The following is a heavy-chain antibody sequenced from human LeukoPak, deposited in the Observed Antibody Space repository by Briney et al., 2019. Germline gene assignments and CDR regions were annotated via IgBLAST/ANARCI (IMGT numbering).Heavy chain of an antibody. CDR2: ISSSGSTI. V-gene: IGHV3-48*03. J-gene: IGHJ4*02. CDR3: AREGRYCSSTSCYVTAFDY. Sequence: GGSLRLSCAASGFTFSSYEMNWVRQAPGKGLEWVSYISSSGSTIYYADSVKGRFTISRDNAKNSLYLQMNSLRAEDTAVYYCAREGRYCSSTSCYVTAFDYWAREPWSPSPQ. CDR1: GFTFSSYE. D-gene: IGHD2-2*01.